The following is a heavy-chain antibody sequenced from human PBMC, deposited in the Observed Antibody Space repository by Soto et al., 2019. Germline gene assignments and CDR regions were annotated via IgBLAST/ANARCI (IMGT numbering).Heavy chain of an antibody. V-gene: IGHV4-4*02. CDR3: TRDVGSGAGVTAGGNWFDP. CDR1: GGSISSSNW. Sequence: SETLSLTCAVSGGSISSSNWWSWVRQSPGKGLEWIGEIYHSGSTNYNPSLKSRVTISVDKSKNQFSLNLSSVTAADTAVYYCTRDVGSGAGVTAGGNWFDPWGQGTLVTVSS. D-gene: IGHD2-15*01. J-gene: IGHJ5*02. CDR2: IYHSGST.